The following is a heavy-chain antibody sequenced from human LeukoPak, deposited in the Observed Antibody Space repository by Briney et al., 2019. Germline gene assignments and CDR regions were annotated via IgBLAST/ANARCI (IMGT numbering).Heavy chain of an antibody. J-gene: IGHJ4*02. CDR1: GYTFTTYD. V-gene: IGHV1-8*03. CDR3: ARRRGGSCYDY. D-gene: IGHD2-15*01. Sequence: ASVKVSCKASGYTFTTYDINWVRQATGQGLEWMGWMNPNTGKTGYAQKFQGRVTITRDTSIGTAYMELRSLRSDDTAVYYCARRRGGSCYDYWGQGTLVTVSS. CDR2: MNPNTGKT.